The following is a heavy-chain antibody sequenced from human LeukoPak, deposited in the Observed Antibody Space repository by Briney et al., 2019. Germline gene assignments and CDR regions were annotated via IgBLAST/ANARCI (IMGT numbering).Heavy chain of an antibody. D-gene: IGHD1-26*01. J-gene: IGHJ4*02. Sequence: PGGSLRLSCAASGFTFSSHAMSWVRQAPGKGLEWVSAISSGGGSTYYADSVKGRFTISRDNSKNTLYLQMNSLSAEDMAVYYCAKEPYSGSQLLDYWGQGTLVTVSS. CDR3: AKEPYSGSQLLDY. CDR1: GFTFSSHA. CDR2: ISSGGGST. V-gene: IGHV3-23*01.